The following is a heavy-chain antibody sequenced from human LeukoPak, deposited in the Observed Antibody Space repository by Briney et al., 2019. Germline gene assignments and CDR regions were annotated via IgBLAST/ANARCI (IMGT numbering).Heavy chain of an antibody. CDR3: AREGTRVYYYMDV. J-gene: IGHJ6*03. CDR1: GFTFSNYW. D-gene: IGHD1-1*01. Sequence: PGGSLRLSCAASGFTFSNYWMSWARQAPGKGLEWVANIKQDGSAKTFVDSVKGRFTISRDNAKNSLYLQMNSLRAEGTALYYCAREGTRVYYYMDVWGKGTTVTVSS. V-gene: IGHV3-7*03. CDR2: IKQDGSAK.